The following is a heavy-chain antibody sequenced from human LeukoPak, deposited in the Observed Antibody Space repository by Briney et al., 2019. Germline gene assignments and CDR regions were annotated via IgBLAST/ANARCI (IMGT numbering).Heavy chain of an antibody. Sequence: GGSLRLSCAASGFTFSSNWMHWVRQAPGKGLMWVSRIKNDGSGTYADSVKGRFTISRDNDKNTLYLQMNNLRVEDTAVYYCARAEVAGTFGYWGQGTLVTVSS. J-gene: IGHJ4*02. V-gene: IGHV3-74*01. CDR2: IKNDGSGT. CDR3: ARAEVAGTFGY. CDR1: GFTFSSNW. D-gene: IGHD6-19*01.